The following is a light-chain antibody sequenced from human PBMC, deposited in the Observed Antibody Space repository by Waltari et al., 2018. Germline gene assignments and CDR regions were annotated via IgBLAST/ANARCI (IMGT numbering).Light chain of an antibody. CDR1: SRDVGSYNY. J-gene: IGLJ3*02. Sequence: QSALTQPTSVSGSPGHSITISCTGTSRDVGSYNYVSWYQQYPGKVPRLLIYDVSERPSGISSRFSGSKSGNTASLTISGLQADDEADYYCNSYTGSSSWVFGGGTKLTVL. CDR2: DVS. CDR3: NSYTGSSSWV. V-gene: IGLV2-14*01.